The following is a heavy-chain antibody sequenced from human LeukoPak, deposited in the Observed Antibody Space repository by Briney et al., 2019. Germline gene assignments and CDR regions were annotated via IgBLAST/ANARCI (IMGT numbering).Heavy chain of an antibody. Sequence: GGSLRLSCAASGFTVSSNYMSWVRQAPGKGLEWVSVIYSAGNTNYADSVQGRFTMSRENPENTLYLQMNSLRAEDTAVYYCARAHDRGYYYGFDYWGQGTLVTVSS. D-gene: IGHD3-22*01. J-gene: IGHJ4*02. CDR3: ARAHDRGYYYGFDY. CDR2: IYSAGNT. CDR1: GFTVSSNY. V-gene: IGHV3-66*01.